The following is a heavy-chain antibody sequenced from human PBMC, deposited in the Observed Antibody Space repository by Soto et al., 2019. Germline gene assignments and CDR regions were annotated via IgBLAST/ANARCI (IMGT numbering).Heavy chain of an antibody. CDR1: GFTFSSYA. J-gene: IGHJ6*02. V-gene: IGHV3-23*01. D-gene: IGHD2-15*01. Sequence: EVQLLESGGGLVQPGGSLRLSCAASGFTFSSYAMSWVRQAPGKGLEWVSAISGSGGSTYYADSVKGRFTISRDNSKNTLYLQMNSLRAEDTVVYYCAKCRAGIGRDKIVVVVAAPSYYYYGMDVWGQGTTVTVSS. CDR2: ISGSGGST. CDR3: AKCRAGIGRDKIVVVVAAPSYYYYGMDV.